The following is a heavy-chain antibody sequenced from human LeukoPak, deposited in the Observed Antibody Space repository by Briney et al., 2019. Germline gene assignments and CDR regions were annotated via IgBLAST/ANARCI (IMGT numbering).Heavy chain of an antibody. CDR2: INPSGGST. V-gene: IGHV1-46*01. CDR3: ARVYSSSSPFDY. D-gene: IGHD6-6*01. J-gene: IGHJ4*02. CDR1: GYTFTSYY. Sequence: ASVKVSCKASGYTFTSYYMHWVRQAPGQGLERMGIINPSGGSTIYAQKFQGRVTMTRDTSTSTVYMELRSLRSEDTAVYYCARVYSSSSPFDYWGQGTLVTVSS.